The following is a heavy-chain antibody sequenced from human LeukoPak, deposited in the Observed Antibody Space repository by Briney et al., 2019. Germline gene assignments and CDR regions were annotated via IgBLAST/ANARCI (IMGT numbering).Heavy chain of an antibody. CDR1: GFTFSRNW. Sequence: GGSLRLSCAASGFTFSRNWMHWVRQAPGKGLVWVSRINSDGSITNYADSVKGRFTISRDNAKNTLYLQMSSLRAEDTAVYYCARGTTDPLDSWGQGTLVTVSS. D-gene: IGHD4-17*01. J-gene: IGHJ4*02. CDR3: ARGTTDPLDS. V-gene: IGHV3-74*01. CDR2: INSDGSIT.